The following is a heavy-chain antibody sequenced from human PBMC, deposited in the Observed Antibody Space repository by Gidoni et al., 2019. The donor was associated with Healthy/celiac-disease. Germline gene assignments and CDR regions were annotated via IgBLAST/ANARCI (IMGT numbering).Heavy chain of an antibody. V-gene: IGHV4-59*01. CDR1: GGSISSYY. CDR3: ARAQDFWRPGYYYGMDV. J-gene: IGHJ6*02. CDR2: IYYSGST. Sequence: QVQLQESCPGLVTPSATLSLTCPVSGGSISSYYWSWIRQPPGKGLEWIGYIYYSGSTNYNPSLKSRVTIAVDTSKNQFSLKLRSVTAADTAVYYCARAQDFWRPGYYYGMDVWGQGTTVTVSS. D-gene: IGHD3-3*01.